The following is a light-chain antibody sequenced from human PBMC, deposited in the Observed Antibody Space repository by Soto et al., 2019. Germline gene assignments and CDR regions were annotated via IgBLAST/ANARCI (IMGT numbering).Light chain of an antibody. J-gene: IGLJ2*01. Sequence: QSVLTQPASVSGSPGQSITISCTGTSSDVGGYNYVSWYQQHPGKVPKLMIYDVSNRPSGTSNRFSGSKSGNMASLTISGLQAEDEAHYYCGSYTSRSTLVFGGGTQLTVL. CDR3: GSYTSRSTLV. CDR2: DVS. V-gene: IGLV2-14*01. CDR1: SSDVGGYNY.